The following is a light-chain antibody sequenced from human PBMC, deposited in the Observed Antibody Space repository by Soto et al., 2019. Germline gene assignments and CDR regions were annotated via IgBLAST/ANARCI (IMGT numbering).Light chain of an antibody. Sequence: EIVMTQSPATMSVSQGERATLSCRASQSVSSNLAWYQQKPGQAPRLLIYGASTRATGIPARFSVSGSGTEFTLTISSLQSEDFAVYYCQQYNNWPLTFGGGTKVEIK. V-gene: IGKV3-15*01. CDR2: GAS. CDR3: QQYNNWPLT. J-gene: IGKJ4*01. CDR1: QSVSSN.